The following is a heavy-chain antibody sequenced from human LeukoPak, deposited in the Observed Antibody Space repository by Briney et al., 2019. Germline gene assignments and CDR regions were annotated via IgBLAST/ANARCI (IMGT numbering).Heavy chain of an antibody. CDR3: AREYGDSYYYYMDV. CDR1: GFTFSSYG. CDR2: ISYDGSNK. V-gene: IGHV3-30*03. Sequence: GRSLRLSCAASGFTFSSYGMHWVRQAPGKGLEWVAVISYDGSNKYYADSVKGRFTISRDNSKNTLYLQMNSLRAEDTAVYYCAREYGDSYYYYMDVWGKGTTVTISS. J-gene: IGHJ6*03. D-gene: IGHD4-17*01.